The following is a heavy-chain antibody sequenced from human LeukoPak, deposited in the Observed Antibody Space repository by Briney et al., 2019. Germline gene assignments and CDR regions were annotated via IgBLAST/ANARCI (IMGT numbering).Heavy chain of an antibody. CDR3: ANGIDSSYYYYGMDV. CDR1: GFTFSSYS. V-gene: IGHV3-48*01. CDR2: ISSSSTI. J-gene: IGHJ6*02. Sequence: GGSLRLSCAASGFTFSSYSMSWVRQAPGKGLEWVSYISSSSTIYYADSVKGRFTISRDNSKNTLYLQMNSLRAEDTAVYYCANGIDSSYYYYGMDVWGQGTTVTVSS. D-gene: IGHD3-9*01.